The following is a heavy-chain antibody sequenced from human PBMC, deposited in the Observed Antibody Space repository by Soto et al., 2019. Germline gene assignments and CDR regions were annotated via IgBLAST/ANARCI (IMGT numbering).Heavy chain of an antibody. Sequence: SETLSLTCTVSGGSISSGSYYWSWIRQHPGKGLEWIGYIYYSGSTYYNPSLKSRVTISVDTSKNQFSLKLSSVTAADTAVYYCASGGRRYYDTLTGFDPWGQGTLVTVSS. J-gene: IGHJ5*02. V-gene: IGHV4-31*03. CDR1: GGSISSGSYY. CDR2: IYYSGST. D-gene: IGHD3-9*01. CDR3: ASGGRRYYDTLTGFDP.